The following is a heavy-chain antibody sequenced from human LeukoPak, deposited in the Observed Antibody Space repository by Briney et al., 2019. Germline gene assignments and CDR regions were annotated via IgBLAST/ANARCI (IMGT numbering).Heavy chain of an antibody. CDR2: VHHSGST. J-gene: IGHJ4*02. CDR3: VREILYCSGGSCYRGPFDN. CDR1: GGSISGINW. Sequence: SETLSLTCAVSGGSISGINWWSWVRQPPGKGLEWIGEVHHSGSTNYNSSLKSRVTILVDKSKNHFSLKLNSVTAADTAVYYCVREILYCSGGSCYRGPFDNWGQGTLVTVSA. V-gene: IGHV4-4*02. D-gene: IGHD2-15*01.